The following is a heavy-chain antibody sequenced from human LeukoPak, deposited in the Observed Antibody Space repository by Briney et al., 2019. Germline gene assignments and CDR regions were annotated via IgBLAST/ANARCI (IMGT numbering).Heavy chain of an antibody. D-gene: IGHD2-15*01. J-gene: IGHJ4*02. CDR3: AREDIVVGDY. CDR2: MNPNSGNT. Sequence: ASVKVSCKASGYTFTSYDINWARQATGQGLEWMGWMNPNSGNTGYTQKFQGRVTMTRNASISTAYMELSSLRSEDTAVYYCAREDIVVGDYWGQGTLVTVSS. V-gene: IGHV1-8*01. CDR1: GYTFTSYD.